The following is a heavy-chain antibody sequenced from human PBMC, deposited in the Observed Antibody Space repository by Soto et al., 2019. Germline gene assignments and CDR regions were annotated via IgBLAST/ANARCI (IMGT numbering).Heavy chain of an antibody. J-gene: IGHJ4*02. V-gene: IGHV3-23*01. CDR2: ISGSGAYT. Sequence: EVQLLESGGGSVQPGGSLRLSCAASGFTFSSYAMTWVRQAPGKGLEWVSAISGSGAYTYYANSVKGRFTISRDNSKNTLYPQLNSLRAEDTAVYYCAKYGCSSTSCQCDYWGQGTRVTVSS. CDR1: GFTFSSYA. D-gene: IGHD2-2*01. CDR3: AKYGCSSTSCQCDY.